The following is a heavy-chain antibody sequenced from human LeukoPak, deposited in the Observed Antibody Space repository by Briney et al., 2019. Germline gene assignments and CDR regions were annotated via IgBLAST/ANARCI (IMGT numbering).Heavy chain of an antibody. CDR3: AKDDWNYVFDP. Sequence: GGSLRLSSAASGFTFSSYSMSWVRQAPGKGLEWVSAISGSGGSTYYADSVKGRFTISRDNSKNALYLQMNSLRAEDTAVYYCAKDDWNYVFDPWGQGTLVTVSS. J-gene: IGHJ5*02. CDR1: GFTFSSYS. V-gene: IGHV3-23*01. D-gene: IGHD1-7*01. CDR2: ISGSGGST.